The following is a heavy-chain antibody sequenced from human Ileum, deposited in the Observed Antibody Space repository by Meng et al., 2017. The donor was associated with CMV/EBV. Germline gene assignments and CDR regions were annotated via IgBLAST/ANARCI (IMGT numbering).Heavy chain of an antibody. D-gene: IGHD3-10*01. CDR3: ARNYGSGNWNFFHY. CDR2: IYTSGTT. V-gene: IGHV4-4*07. CDR1: GGSISNYY. J-gene: IGHJ4*02. Sequence: VALQDVGPGLVKTSETLSLTCYVSGGSISNYYWSWIRQPAGKGLEWIAHIYTSGTTNYNPSLMSRVTMSVDTSRNQFSLKLTSVTAADTAVYYCARNYGSGNWNFFHYWGQGTLVTVSS.